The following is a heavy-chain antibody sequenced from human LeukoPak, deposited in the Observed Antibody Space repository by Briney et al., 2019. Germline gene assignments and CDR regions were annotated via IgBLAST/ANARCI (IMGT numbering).Heavy chain of an antibody. Sequence: GGSLRLSCAASGFTFSNYAMHGVRQAPGKGLEWVAVISYDGSNKYYTDSVKGRFTISGDSSKNTLYLQMNSLRPEDTAVYYCVREGYDILTGYYNRWFDPWGQGTLVTVSS. CDR3: VREGYDILTGYYNRWFDP. D-gene: IGHD3-9*01. V-gene: IGHV3-30*04. J-gene: IGHJ5*02. CDR2: ISYDGSNK. CDR1: GFTFSNYA.